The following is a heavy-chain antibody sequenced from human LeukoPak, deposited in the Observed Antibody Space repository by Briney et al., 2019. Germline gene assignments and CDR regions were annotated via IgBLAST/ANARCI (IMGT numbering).Heavy chain of an antibody. J-gene: IGHJ4*02. V-gene: IGHV3-7*01. CDR1: GFTFSTYW. CDR3: AREPGGGRGYSYGYLDF. CDR2: INEDGSEK. Sequence: GGSLRLSCAASGFTFSTYWMSWVRQAPGKGLEWVAHINEDGSEKYYVDSVKGRFTISRDNAKNSLYLQMNSLRAEDTAVYYCAREPGGGRGYSYGYLDFWGQGTLVTVSS. D-gene: IGHD5-18*01.